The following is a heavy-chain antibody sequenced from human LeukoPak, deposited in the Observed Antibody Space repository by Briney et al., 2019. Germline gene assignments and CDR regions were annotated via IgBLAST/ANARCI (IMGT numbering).Heavy chain of an antibody. D-gene: IGHD3-22*01. J-gene: IGHJ3*02. Sequence: PSETLSLTCTVSGGSISSSSYYWGWIRQPPGKGLEWIGSIYYSGSTYYNPSLKSRVTISVDTSKNQFSLKLSSVTTADTAVYYCARGRTEQYYDSSADIWGQGTMVTVSS. CDR3: ARGRTEQYYDSSADI. V-gene: IGHV4-39*07. CDR2: IYYSGST. CDR1: GGSISSSSYY.